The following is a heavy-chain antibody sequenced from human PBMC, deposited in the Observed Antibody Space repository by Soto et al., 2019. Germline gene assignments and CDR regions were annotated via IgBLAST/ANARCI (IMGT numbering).Heavy chain of an antibody. CDR3: AKDMDNWDSVDY. CDR2: IWHDGSNK. J-gene: IGHJ4*02. D-gene: IGHD1-7*01. CDR1: GVIFSNFG. V-gene: IGHV3-33*06. Sequence: GGSLRLSCAASGVIFSNFGMHWVRQAPGKWLEWVGIIWHDGSNKYYADSVEGRFTISRDNSKNTLYLQMNSLRAEDTAVYYCAKDMDNWDSVDYWGQGTLVTVSS.